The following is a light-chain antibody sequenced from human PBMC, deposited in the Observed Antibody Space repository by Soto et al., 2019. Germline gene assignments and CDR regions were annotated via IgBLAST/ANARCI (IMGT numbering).Light chain of an antibody. CDR1: SSDVGGYNY. CDR2: DVS. V-gene: IGLV2-11*01. J-gene: IGLJ1*01. CDR3: CSYVGSYTYV. Sequence: QCVLTQPRSVSGSPGQSVTISCTRTSSDVGGYNYVSWYQQHPGKAPKLMIYDVSKRPSGVPDRFSGSKSGNTASLTISGLQAEDEADYYCCSYVGSYTYVFGTGTKVTVL.